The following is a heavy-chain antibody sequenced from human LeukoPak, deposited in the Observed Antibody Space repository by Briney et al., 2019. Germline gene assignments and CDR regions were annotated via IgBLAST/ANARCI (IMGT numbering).Heavy chain of an antibody. D-gene: IGHD6-13*01. Sequence: GGSLRLSCAASGFTFSSYAMTWVRQAPGKGLEWVSTISGSGGSTYYADSVKGRFTISRDNSKNTLYLQMNSLRAEDTAVYYCAKEYPISSSWYQPPFDYWGQGTLVTVSS. J-gene: IGHJ4*02. CDR3: AKEYPISSSWYQPPFDY. V-gene: IGHV3-23*01. CDR2: ISGSGGST. CDR1: GFTFSSYA.